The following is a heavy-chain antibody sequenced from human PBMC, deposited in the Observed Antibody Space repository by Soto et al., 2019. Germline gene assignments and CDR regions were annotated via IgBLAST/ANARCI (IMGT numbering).Heavy chain of an antibody. V-gene: IGHV4-31*03. D-gene: IGHD1-1*01. J-gene: IGHJ4*02. CDR1: GGSISSGGTGSY. CDR3: ASGHDAYKVRY. CDR2: IYYTGNT. Sequence: QVQLQESGPGLVKPSQTLSLTCTVSGGSISSGGTGSYWTWIRQLPGKGLEWIGYIYYTGNTYYNPSLKRRPTKSIDTSENHFSLKLTSVTAADPAVYFCASGHDAYKVRYWGQGTLVTVSS.